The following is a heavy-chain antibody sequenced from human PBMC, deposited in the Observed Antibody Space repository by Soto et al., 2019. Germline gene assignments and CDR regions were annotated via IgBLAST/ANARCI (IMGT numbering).Heavy chain of an antibody. V-gene: IGHV1-18*01. CDR1: GYTFTSYG. CDR2: ISAYNGNT. J-gene: IGHJ3*02. CDR3: ARTYCTNGVCYLDAFDI. Sequence: ASVKVSCKASGYTFTSYGISWVRQAPGQGREWMGWISAYNGNTNYAQKLQGRVTMTTDTSTSTAYMELRSLRSDDTAVYYCARTYCTNGVCYLDAFDIWGQGXMVTVSS. D-gene: IGHD2-8*01.